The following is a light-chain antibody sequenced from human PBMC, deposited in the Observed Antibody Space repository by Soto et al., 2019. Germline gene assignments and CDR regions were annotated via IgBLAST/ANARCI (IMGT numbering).Light chain of an antibody. J-gene: IGKJ1*01. Sequence: DTQMPPYIPSLRPPAGHRVSIPCWASQGISNYLALYQQKPGKGPKLLIYAASTLQSGVPSRFSGSGSGTDFTLTISSLQPEDVATFSTQKYNSAPWTFGQGTQVVI. CDR2: AAS. CDR3: QKYNSAPWT. V-gene: IGKV1-27*01. CDR1: QGISNY.